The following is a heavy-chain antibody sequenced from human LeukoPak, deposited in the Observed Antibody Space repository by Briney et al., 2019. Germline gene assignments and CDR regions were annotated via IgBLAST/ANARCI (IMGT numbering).Heavy chain of an antibody. Sequence: PGGSLRLSCAASGFTFSSYEMNWVRQAPGKGLEWVLYISSSGSTIHYADSVKGRFTISRDNAQNSLYLQMNSLRAEDTAVYYCAELGITMIGGVWGKGTTVTISS. CDR3: AELGITMIGGV. CDR2: ISSSGSTI. CDR1: GFTFSSYE. J-gene: IGHJ6*04. D-gene: IGHD3-10*02. V-gene: IGHV3-48*03.